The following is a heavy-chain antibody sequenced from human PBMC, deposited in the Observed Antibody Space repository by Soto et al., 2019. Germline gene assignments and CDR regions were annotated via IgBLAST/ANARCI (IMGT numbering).Heavy chain of an antibody. CDR1: GFTFGSYV. D-gene: IGHD3-10*01. V-gene: IGHV3-7*01. J-gene: IGHJ4*01. CDR2: IKWDASDK. Sequence: GGSLRLSCAASGFTFGSYVMSWVRQAPGKGLEWLATIKWDASDKKYVDSVKGRFTMSRDNAKNSLYLQMDSLRAEDMAVYYCASDSGYGSGTPVNHYLDCGGHGTLLTL. CDR3: ASDSGYGSGTPVNHYLDC.